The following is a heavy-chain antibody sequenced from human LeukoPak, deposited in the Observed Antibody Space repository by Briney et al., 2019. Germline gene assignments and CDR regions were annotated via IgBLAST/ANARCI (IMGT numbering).Heavy chain of an antibody. J-gene: IGHJ3*02. V-gene: IGHV4-59*01. Sequence: SETLSLTCTVSGGSISSYYWSWLRQPPGKGLEWIGYMYHSGSTKYNPYLTSRVTMSIDTSKNQFSLKLNSVTAADTAMYYCARDHCTSTSCYDAFDIWGQGTMVTVSS. CDR2: MYHSGST. CDR1: GGSISSYY. D-gene: IGHD2-2*01. CDR3: ARDHCTSTSCYDAFDI.